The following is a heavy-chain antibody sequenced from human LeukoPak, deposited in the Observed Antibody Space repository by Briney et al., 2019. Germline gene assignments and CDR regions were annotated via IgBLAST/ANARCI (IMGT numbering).Heavy chain of an antibody. J-gene: IGHJ3*02. CDR3: ASIIVATIRGAFDI. CDR1: GFTFSDYS. D-gene: IGHD5-12*01. Sequence: GGSLRLSCAASGFTFSDYSMNWIRQAPGKGLEWVSVIYSGGSTYYADSVKGRFTISRDNSKNTLYLQMNSLRAEDTAVYYCASIIVATIRGAFDIWGQGTMVTVSS. CDR2: IYSGGST. V-gene: IGHV3-66*01.